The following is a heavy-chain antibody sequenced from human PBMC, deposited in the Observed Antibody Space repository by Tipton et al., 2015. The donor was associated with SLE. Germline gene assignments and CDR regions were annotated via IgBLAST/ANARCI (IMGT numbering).Heavy chain of an antibody. D-gene: IGHD6-13*01. CDR2: IYTSGST. V-gene: IGHV4-61*02. Sequence: TLSLTCTVSGGSISSGSYYWSWIRQPAGKGLEWIGRIYTSGSTNYNPSLKSRVTILVDTSKNQFSLKLISVTAADTAVYYCASTIAAAGSFYYYYYMDVWGKGTTVTVSS. J-gene: IGHJ6*03. CDR1: GGSISSGSYY. CDR3: ASTIAAAGSFYYYYYMDV.